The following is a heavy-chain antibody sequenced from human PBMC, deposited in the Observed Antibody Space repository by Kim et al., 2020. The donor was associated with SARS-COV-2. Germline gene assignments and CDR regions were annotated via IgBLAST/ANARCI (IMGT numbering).Heavy chain of an antibody. J-gene: IGHJ6*02. CDR2: IDPSDSYT. V-gene: IGHV5-10-1*01. CDR1: GYSFTSYW. Sequence: GESLKISCKGSGYSFTSYWISWVRQMPGKGLEWMGRIDPSDSYTNYSPSFQGHVTISADKSISTAYLQWSSLKASDTAMYYCASRGIGYSSSWLRRDYGMDVWGQGTTVTVSS. D-gene: IGHD6-13*01. CDR3: ASRGIGYSSSWLRRDYGMDV.